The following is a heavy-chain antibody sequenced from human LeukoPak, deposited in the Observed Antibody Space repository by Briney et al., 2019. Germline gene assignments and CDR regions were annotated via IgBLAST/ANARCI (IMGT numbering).Heavy chain of an antibody. CDR3: ARRSQAGGTGIGY. D-gene: IGHD6-19*01. Sequence: ASVKVSCKASVYAFTSYDINWVRQATGQGLEWMGWMNPNSGNTGYAQKFQGRVTMTRNTSISTAYMELSSLRSEDTAVYYCARRSQAGGTGIGYWGQGTLVTVSS. J-gene: IGHJ4*02. CDR2: MNPNSGNT. CDR1: VYAFTSYD. V-gene: IGHV1-8*01.